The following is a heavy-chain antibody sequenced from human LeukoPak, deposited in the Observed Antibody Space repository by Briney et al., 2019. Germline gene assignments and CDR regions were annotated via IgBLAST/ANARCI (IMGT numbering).Heavy chain of an antibody. CDR2: ISSSGSTI. J-gene: IGHJ4*02. Sequence: GGPLRLSCGASGFTFSSYEMNWVRQAPGKGLEGGSYISSSGSTIYCADSVKGRFTISRDNAKHSLYLQMNSLRAEDTAVYYCARDRGAVAGTFDYWGQGTLVTVSS. D-gene: IGHD6-19*01. V-gene: IGHV3-48*03. CDR3: ARDRGAVAGTFDY. CDR1: GFTFSSYE.